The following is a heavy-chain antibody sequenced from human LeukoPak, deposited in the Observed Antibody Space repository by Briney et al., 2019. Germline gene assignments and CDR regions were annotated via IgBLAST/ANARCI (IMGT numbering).Heavy chain of an antibody. CDR1: GGSISSSSYY. D-gene: IGHD2-2*01. CDR2: IYYSGST. J-gene: IGHJ2*01. Sequence: PSETLSLTCTVSGGSISSSSYYWSWIRQPPGKGLEWIGYIYYSGSTNYNPSLKSRVTISVDTSKNQFSLKLSSVTAADTAVYYCARGPVVPAVPDLTPLDYWYFDLWGRGTLVTVSS. V-gene: IGHV4-61*01. CDR3: ARGPVVPAVPDLTPLDYWYFDL.